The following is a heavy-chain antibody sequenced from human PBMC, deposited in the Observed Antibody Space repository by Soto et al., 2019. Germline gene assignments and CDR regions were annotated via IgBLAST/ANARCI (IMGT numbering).Heavy chain of an antibody. D-gene: IGHD5-12*01. CDR2: INPNDGTT. J-gene: IGHJ4*02. Sequence: QVQLVQSGAELKKPGTSVKVSCKASGFTINSFYIHWVRQAPGQGLEWMGIINPNDGTTNYAQKFKGRVTMPGDTSTRTVYWGLSSLRSEDTAVYYCARDEEMATFTFDSGGQEPLSTVSS. CDR3: ARDEEMATFTFDS. V-gene: IGHV1-46*02. CDR1: GFTINSFY.